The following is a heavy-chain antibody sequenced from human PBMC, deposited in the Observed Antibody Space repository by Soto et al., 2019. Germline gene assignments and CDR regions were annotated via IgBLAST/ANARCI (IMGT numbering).Heavy chain of an antibody. D-gene: IGHD3-3*01. CDR1: GSTFTSYG. J-gene: IGHJ4*02. Sequence: QVQLVQSEAEVKKPGASVKVSCKASGSTFTSYGISWVRQAPGQGLEWMGWISAYNGNTNYAQKLQGRVTMTTDTSTSTAYMYLRSLRSDDTAVYYCARDLGTTIFGVAPVMFRGQGTLVTVSS. V-gene: IGHV1-18*01. CDR3: ARDLGTTIFGVAPVMF. CDR2: ISAYNGNT.